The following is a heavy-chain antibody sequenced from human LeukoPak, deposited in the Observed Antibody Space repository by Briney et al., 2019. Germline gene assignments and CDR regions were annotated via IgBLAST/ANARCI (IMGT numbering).Heavy chain of an antibody. Sequence: PGGSLRLSCAASGFTFSSYSMNWVRQAPGKGLEWVSSISSSSSYIYYADSVKGRFTISRDNAKNSLHLQMNSLRAEDTAVYYCARDRADFWSGDYDYWGQGTLVTVSS. J-gene: IGHJ4*02. D-gene: IGHD3-3*01. V-gene: IGHV3-21*01. CDR1: GFTFSSYS. CDR2: ISSSSSYI. CDR3: ARDRADFWSGDYDY.